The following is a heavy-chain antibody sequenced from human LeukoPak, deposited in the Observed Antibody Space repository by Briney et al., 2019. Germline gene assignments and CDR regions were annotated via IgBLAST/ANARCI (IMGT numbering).Heavy chain of an antibody. D-gene: IGHD3-10*01. V-gene: IGHV3-7*01. CDR1: GFTFSSYW. J-gene: IGHJ6*03. Sequence: PGGSLRLSCAASGFTFSSYWMTWVRQSPGKGPEWVANKGRFTISRDNAKNSVYLHMNSLRAEDTALYYCARLSAYYYGSFFYYYMDVWGKGTTVTVSS. CDR3: ARLSAYYYGSFFYYYMDV.